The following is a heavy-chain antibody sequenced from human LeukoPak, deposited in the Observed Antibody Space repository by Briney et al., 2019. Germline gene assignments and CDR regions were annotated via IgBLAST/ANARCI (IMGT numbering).Heavy chain of an antibody. D-gene: IGHD3-10*01. V-gene: IGHV3-49*03. CDR3: TFYGSGSYYDAFDI. Sequence: PGGSLRLSCTASGFTFGDYAMSWFRQAPGKGLEWVGFIRSKAYGGTTEYAASVKGRFTISRDDSKSIAYLQMSSLKTEDTAVYYCTFYGSGSYYDAFDIWGQGTMVTVSS. J-gene: IGHJ3*02. CDR1: GFTFGDYA. CDR2: IRSKAYGGTT.